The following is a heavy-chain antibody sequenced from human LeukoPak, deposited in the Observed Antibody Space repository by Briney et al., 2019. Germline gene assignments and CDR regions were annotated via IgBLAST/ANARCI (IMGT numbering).Heavy chain of an antibody. CDR2: IYTSGST. D-gene: IGHD2-15*01. J-gene: IGHJ4*02. Sequence: PSETLSLTCTVSGGSISNYYWSWLRQPAGKGLEWIGRIYTSGSTNYNPSLKSRVTMSVDTSKNQFSLKLSSVTAADTAVYYCAREAKGDCSGGSCYPTQFDYWGQGTLVTVS. CDR3: AREAKGDCSGGSCYPTQFDY. V-gene: IGHV4-4*07. CDR1: GGSISNYY.